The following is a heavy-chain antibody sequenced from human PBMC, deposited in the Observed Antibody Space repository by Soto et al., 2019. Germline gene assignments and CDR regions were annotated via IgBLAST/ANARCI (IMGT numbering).Heavy chain of an antibody. J-gene: IGHJ6*02. CDR3: TRQSEYNWNYGLSYYYYGMDV. CDR2: IRSKANSYAT. Sequence: PGGSLRLSCAASGFTFSGSAMHWVRQASGKGLEWVGRIRSKANSYATAYAASVKGRFTISRDDSKNTAYLQMNSLKTEDTAVYYCTRQSEYNWNYGLSYYYYGMDVWGQGTTVTVSS. D-gene: IGHD1-7*01. CDR1: GFTFSGSA. V-gene: IGHV3-73*01.